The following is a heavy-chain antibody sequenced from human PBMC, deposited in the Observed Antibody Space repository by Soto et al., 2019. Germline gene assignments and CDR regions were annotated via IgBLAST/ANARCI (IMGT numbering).Heavy chain of an antibody. J-gene: IGHJ4*02. D-gene: IGHD3-22*01. CDR2: ISYDGSNK. CDR3: ARDKPDYYDSSGYYYKSGYNFDY. Sequence: GGSLRLSCAASGFTFSSYAMHWVRQAPGKGLEWVAVISYDGSNKYYADSVKGRFTISRDNSKNTLYLQMNSLRAEDTAVYYCARDKPDYYDSSGYYYKSGYNFDYWGQGTLVTVSS. V-gene: IGHV3-30-3*01. CDR1: GFTFSSYA.